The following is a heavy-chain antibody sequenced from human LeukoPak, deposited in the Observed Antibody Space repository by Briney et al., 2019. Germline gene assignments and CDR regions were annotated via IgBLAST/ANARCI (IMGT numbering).Heavy chain of an antibody. D-gene: IGHD2-2*01. Sequence: ASVKVSCKASGYTFTSYGISWVRQAPGQGLEWMGWISAYNGNTNYAQKLQGRVTMTTDTSTSTAYMELRSLRSDDTAVYYCARACSSTSCYSPLGYWGQGTLVTVSS. CDR2: ISAYNGNT. V-gene: IGHV1-18*01. CDR3: ARACSSTSCYSPLGY. J-gene: IGHJ4*02. CDR1: GYTFTSYG.